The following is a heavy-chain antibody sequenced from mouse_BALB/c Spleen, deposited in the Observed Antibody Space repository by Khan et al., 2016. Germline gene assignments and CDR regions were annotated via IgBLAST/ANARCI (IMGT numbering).Heavy chain of an antibody. D-gene: IGHD1-1*01. CDR2: IHSNGGSN. CDR1: GFTFSIYG. J-gene: IGHJ2*01. V-gene: IGHV5-6-3*01. Sequence: EVELVESGGGLVQPGGSLKLSCAASGFTFSIYGMSWVRQTPDKRLELVATIHSNGGSNSYPDSVKGRFTISRANAKHTLYLQMSSLKSEDTGMYYCARQRYGFSDYWGQGTILTVSS. CDR3: ARQRYGFSDY.